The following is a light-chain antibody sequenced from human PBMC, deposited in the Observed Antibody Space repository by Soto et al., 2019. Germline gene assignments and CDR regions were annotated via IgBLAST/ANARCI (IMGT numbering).Light chain of an antibody. CDR2: PAS. CDR3: QQRNSYPLT. J-gene: IGKJ4*01. V-gene: IGKV1-9*01. Sequence: DIQVTQSPSSLSASLLDRVTISLLASQGISSYLAWYQQPPGKAPKLLIYPASTLQSGVPSRFSGSGSGTDFTLTISSLQPEDLATYYCQQRNSYPLTFGGGTKVDIK. CDR1: QGISSY.